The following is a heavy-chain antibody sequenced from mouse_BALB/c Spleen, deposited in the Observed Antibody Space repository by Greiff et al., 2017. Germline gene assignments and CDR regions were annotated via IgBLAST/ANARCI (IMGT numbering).Heavy chain of an antibody. CDR1: GYTFTSYV. V-gene: IGHV1-14*01. CDR2: INPYNDGT. D-gene: IGHD1-1*01. J-gene: IGHJ1*01. CDR3: ERAGYYVSSGYFDV. Sequence: VQLQQSGPELVKPGASVKMSCKASGYTFTSYVMHWVKQKPGQGLEWIGYINPYNDGTKYNEKFKGKATLTSDKSSSTAYMELSSLTSEDSAVYYCERAGYYVSSGYFDVWGAGTTVTVSS.